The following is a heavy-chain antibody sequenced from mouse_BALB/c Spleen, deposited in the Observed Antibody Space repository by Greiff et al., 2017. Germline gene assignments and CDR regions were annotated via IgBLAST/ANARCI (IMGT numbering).Heavy chain of an antibody. D-gene: IGHD1-1*01. CDR2: ILPGSGST. J-gene: IGHJ4*01. CDR1: GYTFSSYW. Sequence: QVQLQQSGAELMKPGASVKISCKATGYTFSSYWIEWVKQRPGHGLEWIGEILPGSGSTNYNEKFKGKATFTADTSSNTAYMQLSSLTSEDSAVYYCARWTTVVAHYAMDYWGQGTSVTVSS. V-gene: IGHV1-9*01. CDR3: ARWTTVVAHYAMDY.